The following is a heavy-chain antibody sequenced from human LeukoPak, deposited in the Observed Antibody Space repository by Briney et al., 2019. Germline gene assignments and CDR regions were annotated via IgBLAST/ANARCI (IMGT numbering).Heavy chain of an antibody. J-gene: IGHJ4*02. CDR2: IIPIFGTA. V-gene: IGHV1-69*05. D-gene: IGHD3-10*01. CDR3: ARESILLFGSTKVFDY. Sequence: SSEKVSCKASGCTFSSYAISWVRQAPGQGLEWMGGIIPIFGTANYAQKFQGRVTITTDESTSTAYMELSSLRSEDTAVYYCARESILLFGSTKVFDYWGQGTLVTVSS. CDR1: GCTFSSYA.